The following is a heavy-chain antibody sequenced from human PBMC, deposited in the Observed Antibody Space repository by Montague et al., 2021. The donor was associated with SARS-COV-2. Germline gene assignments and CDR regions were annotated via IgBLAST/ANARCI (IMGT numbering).Heavy chain of an antibody. CDR3: ARVFPRWLQFDPYFDY. V-gene: IGHV4-59*01. J-gene: IGHJ4*02. CDR2: IYYGGST. CDR1: GGSISSYY. D-gene: IGHD5-24*01. Sequence: SETLSLTCTVSGGSISSYYWSWIRQPPGEGLEWIGYIYYGGSTNYNPSLKSRVTISVDTSKNQFSLKLSSVTAADTAVYYCARVFPRWLQFDPYFDYWGQGTLVTVSS.